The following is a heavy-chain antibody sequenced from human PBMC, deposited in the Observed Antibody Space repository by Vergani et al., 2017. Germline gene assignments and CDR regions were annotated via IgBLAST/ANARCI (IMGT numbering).Heavy chain of an antibody. CDR2: ISGSGGST. CDR3: AKIGGYSSGWYISYYMDV. CDR1: GFTFSSYA. V-gene: IGHV3-23*01. Sequence: EVQLLESGGGLVQPGGSLRLSCAASGFTFSSYAMSWVRQAPGKGLEWVSAISGSGGSTYYADSVKGRFTLSRDNSKNTLYLQMNSLRAEDTAVYYCAKIGGYSSGWYISYYMDVWGKGTTVTVSS. J-gene: IGHJ6*03. D-gene: IGHD6-19*01.